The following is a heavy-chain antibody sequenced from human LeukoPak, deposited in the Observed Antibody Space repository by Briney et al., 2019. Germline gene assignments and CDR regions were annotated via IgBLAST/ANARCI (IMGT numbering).Heavy chain of an antibody. CDR1: GFTFSNYG. CDR3: ARGYDSSGYYYYYYYYMDV. Sequence: PGGSLRLSCTASGFTFSNYGMHWVRQAPGKGLEWVAFIRYDGRNTYYADSVKGRFTISRDISKNSLYLQMNSLRAEDTAVYYCARGYDSSGYYYYYYYYMDVWGKGTTVTVSS. D-gene: IGHD3-22*01. V-gene: IGHV3-30*02. CDR2: IRYDGRNT. J-gene: IGHJ6*03.